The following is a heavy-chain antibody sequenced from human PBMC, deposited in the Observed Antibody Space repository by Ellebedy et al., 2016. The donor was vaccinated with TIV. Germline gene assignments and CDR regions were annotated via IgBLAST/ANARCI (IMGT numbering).Heavy chain of an antibody. CDR1: GYSFTNYW. V-gene: IGHV5-51*01. J-gene: IGHJ4*02. D-gene: IGHD1-26*01. Sequence: GGSLRLXCMGSGYSFTNYWIGWVRQMPGKGLEWMGIIYPGDSDTRYSPSFQGQVTISADKSISTAYLQWSSLKASDTAMYYCATGGSYYSHYFDYWGQGTLVTVSS. CDR2: IYPGDSDT. CDR3: ATGGSYYSHYFDY.